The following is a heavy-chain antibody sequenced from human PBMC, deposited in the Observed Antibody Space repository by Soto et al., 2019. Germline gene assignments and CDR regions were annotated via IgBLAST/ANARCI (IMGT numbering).Heavy chain of an antibody. Sequence: EVQLLESGGGLVQPGGSLRLYCAASGFTFSSYGMNWVRQAPGKGLEWVSVVSGSGVGTYYADSVKGRFIISRDNSKNTLYLQMNRLRAEDTAVYYCAKDAESVVVVAVSPFDYWGQGTLVTVSS. D-gene: IGHD2-15*01. J-gene: IGHJ4*02. CDR2: VSGSGVGT. CDR3: AKDAESVVVVAVSPFDY. CDR1: GFTFSSYG. V-gene: IGHV3-23*01.